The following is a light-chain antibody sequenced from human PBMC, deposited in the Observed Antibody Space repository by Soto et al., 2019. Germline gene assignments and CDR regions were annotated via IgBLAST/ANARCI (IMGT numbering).Light chain of an antibody. V-gene: IGKV1-9*01. CDR1: QTVTDY. CDR3: QHYNSYPPFT. J-gene: IGKJ3*01. CDR2: SAS. Sequence: DIQMTQSPSSLSASVGDRVTITCRAGQTVTDYLNWYQHKPGKAPKLLIYSASTLQSGVPSRFSGSGSGTEFTLTISSLQPDDFATYYCQHYNSYPPFTFGPGTKVDIK.